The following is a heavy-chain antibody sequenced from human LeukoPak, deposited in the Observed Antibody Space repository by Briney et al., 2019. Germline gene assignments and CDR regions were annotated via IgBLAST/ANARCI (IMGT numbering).Heavy chain of an antibody. D-gene: IGHD4-17*01. V-gene: IGHV4-59*01. CDR3: ARVEYGDYGWFDP. CDR1: GDSISTYY. Sequence: SETLSLTCTVSGDSISTYYWTWIRQPPRKGLEWIGYISDSGSANYNPSLKSRVTISLDTSKNQFSLKLISLTAADTAAYYCARVEYGDYGWFDPWGQGTLVTVSS. J-gene: IGHJ5*02. CDR2: ISDSGSA.